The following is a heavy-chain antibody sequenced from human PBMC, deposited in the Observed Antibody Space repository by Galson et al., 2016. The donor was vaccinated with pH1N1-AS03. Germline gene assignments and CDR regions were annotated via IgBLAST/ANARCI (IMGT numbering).Heavy chain of an antibody. J-gene: IGHJ1*01. CDR2: INGIGGTT. D-gene: IGHD6-19*01. V-gene: IGHV3-23*01. CDR1: GFTFSSYA. Sequence: SLRLSCAVSGFTFSSYAMSWVRQAPGKELEWVSGINGIGGTTYYAGSVKGRFTISRDNSKNTLYLQMNSLRAEDTAVYYCAKDHPAVAGAWFFQHWGLGTLVTVSA. CDR3: AKDHPAVAGAWFFQH.